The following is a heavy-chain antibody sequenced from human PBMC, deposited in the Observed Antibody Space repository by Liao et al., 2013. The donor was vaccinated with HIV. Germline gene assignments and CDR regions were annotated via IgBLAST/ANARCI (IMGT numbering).Heavy chain of an antibody. Sequence: QVQLQQWGAGLLKPSETLSLTCAVYGGSFSGYYWSWIRQPPGKGLEWIGEINHSGSTNYNPSLKSRITISVDTSKNQFSLKLSSVTAADTAVYYCARGRRSWYDSFDSWGQGTLVTVSS. V-gene: IGHV4-34*01. CDR3: ARGRRSWYDSFDS. CDR1: GGSFSGYY. CDR2: INHSGST. J-gene: IGHJ4*02. D-gene: IGHD6-13*01.